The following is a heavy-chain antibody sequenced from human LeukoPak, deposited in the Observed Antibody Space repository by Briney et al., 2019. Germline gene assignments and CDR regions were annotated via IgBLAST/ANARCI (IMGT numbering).Heavy chain of an antibody. CDR1: GYTFTSHY. Sequence: ASVKVSCKASGYTFTSHYMHWVRQAPGQGLEWMGLINPSGSITLYAQKFQGRVTMTRDMSTTTDYMELSSLRSEDTAVYYCARVADGKGYPFDYWGQGTPVTVSS. J-gene: IGHJ4*02. CDR2: INPSGSIT. D-gene: IGHD5-18*01. V-gene: IGHV1-46*01. CDR3: ARVADGKGYPFDY.